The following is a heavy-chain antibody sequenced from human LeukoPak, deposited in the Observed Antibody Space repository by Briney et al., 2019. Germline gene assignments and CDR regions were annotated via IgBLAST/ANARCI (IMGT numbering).Heavy chain of an antibody. CDR3: AGGIFGVVISAFHI. V-gene: IGHV4-59*01. CDR2: IYYSGST. Sequence: SETLSLTCTVSGGSIRNYYWNWIRQPPGKGLEWLGYIYYSGSTNYNPSLKSRVTISVDTSKNQFSLKLTSVTAADTAVYYCAGGIFGVVISAFHIWGQGTMVTVSS. D-gene: IGHD3-3*01. J-gene: IGHJ3*02. CDR1: GGSIRNYY.